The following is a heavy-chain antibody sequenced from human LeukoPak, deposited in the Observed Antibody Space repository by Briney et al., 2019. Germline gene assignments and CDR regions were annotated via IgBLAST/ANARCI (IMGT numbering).Heavy chain of an antibody. D-gene: IGHD5-24*01. CDR1: GDSISPYY. CDR2: VHPSGST. CDR3: ATGADAYKTGY. Sequence: PSETLSLTCTVSGDSISPYYLTWIRHPPGKGLQWIGHVHPSGSTSYNPSLKSRVTISADTSKNQFSLSLTFVNAADTAIYYCATGADAYKTGYWGQGTLVSVSS. V-gene: IGHV4-59*12. J-gene: IGHJ4*02.